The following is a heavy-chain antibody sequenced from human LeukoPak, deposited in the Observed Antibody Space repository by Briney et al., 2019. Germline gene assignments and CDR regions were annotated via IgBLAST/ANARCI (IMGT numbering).Heavy chain of an antibody. Sequence: GGSLRLSCVASGFTFTSYAMNWVRQAPGKGLVWVSRINSDGSSTSYADSVKGRFPISRDNAKNTLYLQMNSLRAEDTAVYYCARDAGGWFDPWGQGTLVAVSS. CDR1: GFTFTSYA. V-gene: IGHV3-74*01. J-gene: IGHJ5*02. CDR3: ARDAGGWFDP. CDR2: INSDGSST. D-gene: IGHD3-10*01.